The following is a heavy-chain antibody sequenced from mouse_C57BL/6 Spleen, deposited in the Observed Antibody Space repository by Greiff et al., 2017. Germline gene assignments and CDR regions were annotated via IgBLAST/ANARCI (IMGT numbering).Heavy chain of an antibody. D-gene: IGHD4-1*02. CDR3: ARTTARYWYFDV. CDR2: INPGSGGT. Sequence: QVQLQQSGAELVRPGTSVKVSCKASGYAFTNYLIEWVKQRPGQGLEWIGMINPGSGGTNYNEKFKGKATLTADKSSSTAYMQLSSLTSEDSAVDFCARTTARYWYFDVWGTGTTVTVSS. J-gene: IGHJ1*03. V-gene: IGHV1-54*01. CDR1: GYAFTNYL.